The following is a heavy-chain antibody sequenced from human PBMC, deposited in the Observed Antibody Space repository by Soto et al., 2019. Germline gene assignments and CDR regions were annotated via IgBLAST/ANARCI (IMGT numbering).Heavy chain of an antibody. V-gene: IGHV4-61*01. D-gene: IGHD2-15*01. CDR1: GGSVSSGSYY. Sequence: ASETLSLTCTVSGGSVSSGSYYWSWIRQPPGKGLEWIGYIYYSGSTNYNPSLKSRVTISVDTSKNQFSLKLSSVTAADTAVYYCARATKLYCSGGSCYPDYWGQGTLVTVSS. J-gene: IGHJ4*02. CDR2: IYYSGST. CDR3: ARATKLYCSGGSCYPDY.